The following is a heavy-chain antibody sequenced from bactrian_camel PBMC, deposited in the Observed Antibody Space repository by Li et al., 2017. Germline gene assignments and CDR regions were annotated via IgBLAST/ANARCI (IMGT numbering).Heavy chain of an antibody. V-gene: IGHV3S26*01. D-gene: IGHD5*01. CDR2: IESDGGT. CDR1: GYTYSSYC. Sequence: VQLVESGGGSVQAGGSLRLSCAASGYTYSSYCMGWFRQAPGKEREGVAAIESDGGTRYADSVKGRFTISQDNAKNTLYLQMNSLKPEDTAMYYCAAGPKYWGLRSRLSNVYAKWGQGTQVTVS. J-gene: IGHJ4*01. CDR3: AAGPKYWGLRSRLSNVYAK.